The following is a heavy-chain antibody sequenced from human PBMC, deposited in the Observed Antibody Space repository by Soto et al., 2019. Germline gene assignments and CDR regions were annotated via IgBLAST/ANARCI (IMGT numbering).Heavy chain of an antibody. CDR2: IYHSGTT. V-gene: IGHV4-4*02. CDR3: ARHIAVPRTRGFDY. D-gene: IGHD6-19*01. J-gene: IGHJ4*02. Sequence: SETLALTCDASGDSITTKCWSGVRQPPGKGLEWIGEIYHSGTTNYNPSLRGRVTISVDKSNNQFSLNLNSVTAADSAIYYCARHIAVPRTRGFDYWGQGNLVTVSS. CDR1: GDSITTKC.